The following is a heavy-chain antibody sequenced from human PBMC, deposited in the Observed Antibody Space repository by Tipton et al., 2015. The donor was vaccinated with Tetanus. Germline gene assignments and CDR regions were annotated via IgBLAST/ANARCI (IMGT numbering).Heavy chain of an antibody. Sequence: SLRLSCAASGFTFSSYAMSWVRQAPGKGLEWVSAISGSGGSTYYADSVKGRFTISRDNSKNTLYLQMNSLRAEDTAVYYCAKDLLGVLLWLGEPSVDYWGQGTLVTVSS. CDR1: GFTFSSYA. J-gene: IGHJ4*02. CDR2: ISGSGGST. D-gene: IGHD3-10*01. V-gene: IGHV3-23*01. CDR3: AKDLLGVLLWLGEPSVDY.